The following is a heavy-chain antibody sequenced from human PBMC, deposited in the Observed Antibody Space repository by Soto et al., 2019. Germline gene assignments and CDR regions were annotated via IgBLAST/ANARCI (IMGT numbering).Heavy chain of an antibody. CDR2: ISYDGSNK. Sequence: PGGSLRLSXAASGFTFSSYGMHWVRQAPGKGLEWVAVISYDGSNKYYADSVKGRFTISRDNSKNTLYLQMNSLRAEDTAVYYCAKDSAVVVAADYYFDYWGQGTLVTVSS. V-gene: IGHV3-30*18. CDR1: GFTFSSYG. J-gene: IGHJ4*02. D-gene: IGHD2-15*01. CDR3: AKDSAVVVAADYYFDY.